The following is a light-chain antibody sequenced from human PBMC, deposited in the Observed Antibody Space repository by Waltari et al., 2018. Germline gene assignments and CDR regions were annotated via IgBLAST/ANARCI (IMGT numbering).Light chain of an antibody. J-gene: IGLJ3*02. CDR1: SSNIGGDI. V-gene: IGLV1-44*01. CDR2: ANK. Sequence: QSVVTQPPSASGTPGQRVTLSCSGSSSNIGGDIANWYQQFPGTAPKLLIYANKQRPSGVPGLFSGSRSGTSGSLVISGLQAEDEAEYYCATWDASLDTWVFGGGTKVTVL. CDR3: ATWDASLDTWV.